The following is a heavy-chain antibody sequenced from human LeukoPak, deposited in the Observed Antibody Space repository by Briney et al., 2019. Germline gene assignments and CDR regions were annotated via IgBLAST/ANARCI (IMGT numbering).Heavy chain of an antibody. J-gene: IGHJ6*03. D-gene: IGHD5-18*01. V-gene: IGHV3-53*01. CDR3: ARSRIQLWLQFYYYMDV. Sequence: GGSLRLSCAAFGFTFSTYGMNWVRQAPGKGLEWVSVIYSGGGTYYADSVKGRFTISRDNSKNTLYLQMNSLRAEDTAVYYCARSRIQLWLQFYYYMDVWGKGTTVTISS. CDR2: IYSGGGT. CDR1: GFTFSTYG.